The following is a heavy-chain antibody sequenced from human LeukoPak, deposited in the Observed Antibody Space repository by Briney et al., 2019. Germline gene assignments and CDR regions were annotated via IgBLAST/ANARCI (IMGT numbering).Heavy chain of an antibody. V-gene: IGHV3-30-3*01. J-gene: IGHJ4*02. Sequence: QSGGSLRLSCAASGFTFSRYTLHWVRQAPGKGLEWVAVISYDGDSEHYADSVKGRFTISRDNSKNTLYLQMNSLRPEDTAVYYCARDSKDLAILYPPSPFDYWGQGTLVTVSS. CDR3: ARDSKDLAILYPPSPFDY. CDR1: GFTFSRYT. CDR2: ISYDGDSE. D-gene: IGHD2-8*01.